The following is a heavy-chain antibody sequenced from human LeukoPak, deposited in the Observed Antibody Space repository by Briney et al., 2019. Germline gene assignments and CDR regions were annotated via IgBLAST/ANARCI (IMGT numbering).Heavy chain of an antibody. CDR2: IFPIFGIA. D-gene: IGHD2-2*01. CDR3: ASDIVVVPAAMGYYGMDV. V-gene: IGHV1-69*04. CDR1: GVTFSSYA. J-gene: IGHJ6*02. Sequence: GASVKLSCKASGVTFSSYAMSWVRQAPGQGLEWMGRIFPIFGIANYAQKFQGRVTITADKSTSTAYMELSSLRSEDTAVYYCASDIVVVPAAMGYYGMDVWGQGTTVTVSS.